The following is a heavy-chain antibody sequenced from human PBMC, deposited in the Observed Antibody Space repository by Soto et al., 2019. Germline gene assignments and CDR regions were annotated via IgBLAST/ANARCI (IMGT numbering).Heavy chain of an antibody. CDR2: IYHSGST. CDR3: ARDQRGLLWFGEPPYYYGMDV. J-gene: IGHJ6*02. V-gene: IGHV4-30-2*01. CDR1: GGSISSGGYS. D-gene: IGHD3-10*01. Sequence: SLTCAVSGGSISSGGYSWSWIRQPPGKGLEWIGYIYHSGSTYYNPSLKSRVTISVDRSKNQFSLKLSSVTAADTAVYYCARDQRGLLWFGEPPYYYGMDVWGQGTTVTVSS.